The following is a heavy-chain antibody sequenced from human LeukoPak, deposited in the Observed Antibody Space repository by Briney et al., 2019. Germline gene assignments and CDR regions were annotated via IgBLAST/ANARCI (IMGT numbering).Heavy chain of an antibody. Sequence: PSETLSLTRTVSGGSISSSTVYWGWIRQPPGKGLEWIGGINYSGYTYYNPSLKSRVTISVDTPKNQFSLKLSSVTAADTAVYYCARPGYYANSGFNFDYWGQGTLVTVSS. CDR3: ARPGYYANSGFNFDY. J-gene: IGHJ4*02. CDR2: INYSGYT. V-gene: IGHV4-39*01. D-gene: IGHD3-22*01. CDR1: GGSISSSTVY.